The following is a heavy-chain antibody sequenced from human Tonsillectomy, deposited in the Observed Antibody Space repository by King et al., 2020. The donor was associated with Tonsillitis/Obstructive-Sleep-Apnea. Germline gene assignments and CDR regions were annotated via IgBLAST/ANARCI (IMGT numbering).Heavy chain of an antibody. CDR1: GFTFNNYA. CDR3: ARDGEGNAFDF. V-gene: IGHV3-30*04. CDR2: LSDDGNYK. D-gene: IGHD2-21*01. J-gene: IGHJ3*01. Sequence: VQLVESGGGVVQPGRSLRLSCAASGFTFNNYAMHWVRQAPGKGLEWVAVLSDDGNYKYYADSVKGRFTISGHNSKNTLYLQMNSLRPEYTAVYYCARDGEGNAFDFWGQGTMVTVSS.